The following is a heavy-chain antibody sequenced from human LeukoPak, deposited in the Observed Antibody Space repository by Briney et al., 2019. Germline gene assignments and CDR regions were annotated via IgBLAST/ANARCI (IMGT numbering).Heavy chain of an antibody. CDR1: GYSISSGYF. V-gene: IGHV4-38-2*01. D-gene: IGHD2-2*01. CDR3: ARQYDSYFYYYLDL. CDR2: LYHPDST. J-gene: IGHJ6*03. Sequence: SETLSLTCAVSGYSISSGYFWAWVRQPPGKGLEWIGSLYHPDSTYYNPSLKSRVTMSVDTSRNQFSLRLSFVTAADTAVYYCARQYDSYFYYYLDLWGTGTTVTVSS.